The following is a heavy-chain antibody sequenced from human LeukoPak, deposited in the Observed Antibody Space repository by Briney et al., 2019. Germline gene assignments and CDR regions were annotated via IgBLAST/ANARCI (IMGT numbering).Heavy chain of an antibody. J-gene: IGHJ5*02. CDR2: IYYSGST. CDR1: GGSISSYY. CDR3: ARAGVNRKYNWFDP. D-gene: IGHD2/OR15-2a*01. V-gene: IGHV4-59*01. Sequence: PSETLSLTCTVSGGSISSYYWSWIRQPPGKGLEWIGYIYYSGSTNYNPSLKSRVTISVDTSKNQFSLKLSSVTAADTAVYYYARAGVNRKYNWFDPWGQGTLVTVSS.